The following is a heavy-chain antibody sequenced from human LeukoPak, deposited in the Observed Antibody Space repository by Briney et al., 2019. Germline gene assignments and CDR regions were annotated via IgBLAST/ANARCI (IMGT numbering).Heavy chain of an antibody. CDR2: IYHSGST. CDR1: GYSISSGYY. J-gene: IGHJ5*02. CDR3: ARHANVVVPAAIEWFDP. V-gene: IGHV4-38-2*01. Sequence: PSETLSLTCAVSGYSISSGYYWGWIRQPPGKGLAWIGSIYHSGSTYYNPSLKSRVTISVDTSKNQFSLKLSSVTAADTAVYYCARHANVVVPAAIEWFDPWGQGTLVTVSS. D-gene: IGHD2-2*01.